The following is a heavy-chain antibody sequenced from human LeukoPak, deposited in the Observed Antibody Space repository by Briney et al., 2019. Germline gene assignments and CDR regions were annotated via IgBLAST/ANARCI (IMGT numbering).Heavy chain of an antibody. Sequence: PGGSLRLSCAASGFTVSSNYMNWVRQAPGKGLQWVSVIYSGGSTYYADSVKGRFTISRHSSKNTLYLQMNSLRAEDTAVHYCARVLAPYYDGWGTDYWGQGTLVTVSS. V-gene: IGHV3-53*04. CDR3: ARVLAPYYDGWGTDY. CDR1: GFTVSSNY. CDR2: IYSGGST. D-gene: IGHD3-22*01. J-gene: IGHJ4*02.